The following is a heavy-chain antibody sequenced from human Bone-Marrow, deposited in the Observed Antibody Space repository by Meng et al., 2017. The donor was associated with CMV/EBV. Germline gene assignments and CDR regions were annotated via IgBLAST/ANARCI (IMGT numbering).Heavy chain of an antibody. CDR1: GFTFSTYW. CDR3: ALTTVTRGVIFDY. V-gene: IGHV3-74*01. Sequence: GESLKISCAASGFTFSTYWMHWVRQAPGKGLVWVSRINSDGSSTSYADSVKGRSTISRDNAKNTLYLQMNSLRAEDTAVYYCALTTVTRGVIFDYWGQGTLVTVSS. J-gene: IGHJ4*02. CDR2: INSDGSST. D-gene: IGHD4-17*01.